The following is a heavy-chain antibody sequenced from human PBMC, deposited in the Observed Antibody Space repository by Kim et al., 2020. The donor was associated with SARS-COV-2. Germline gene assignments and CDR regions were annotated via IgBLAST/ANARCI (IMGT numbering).Heavy chain of an antibody. Sequence: GWSLRLSCAASGFTFSSYAMHLVRQAPGKGLEWVAVISYDGSNKYYVDSVKCRFTISRDNSKNTLYLQMNSLRAEDTAVYYCARDLRLGTNNWFDPWGQGTLVTVSS. CDR3: ARDLRLGTNNWFDP. J-gene: IGHJ5*02. CDR1: GFTFSSYA. V-gene: IGHV3-30*04. CDR2: ISYDGSNK. D-gene: IGHD1-1*01.